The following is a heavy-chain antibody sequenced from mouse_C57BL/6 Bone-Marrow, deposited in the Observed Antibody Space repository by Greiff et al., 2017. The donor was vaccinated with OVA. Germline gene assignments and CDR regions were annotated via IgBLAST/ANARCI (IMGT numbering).Heavy chain of an antibody. J-gene: IGHJ2*01. D-gene: IGHD1-1*01. CDR3: ARSITTVVATDFDD. V-gene: IGHV1-69*01. Sequence: QVQLQQPGAELVMPGASVKLSCKASGYTFTSYWMHWVKQRPGQGLEWIGEIDPSDSYSNYNQKFKGKSTLTVDKSSSTADMHHSSLTSEDSAVYYCARSITTVVATDFDDWGQGTTLTVS. CDR1: GYTFTSYW. CDR2: IDPSDSYS.